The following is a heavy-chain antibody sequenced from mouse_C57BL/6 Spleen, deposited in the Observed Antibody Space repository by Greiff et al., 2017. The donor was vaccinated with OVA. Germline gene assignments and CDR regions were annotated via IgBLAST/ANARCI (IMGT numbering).Heavy chain of an antibody. D-gene: IGHD1-1*01. CDR3: HYYGSSDDYFDY. V-gene: IGHV1-53*01. Sequence: QVQLKQPGTELVKPGASVKLSCTASGYTFTSYWMHWVKQRPGQGLEWIGNINPSNGGTNYNEKFKSKATLTVDKSSSTAYMQLSSLTSEDSAVYYCHYYGSSDDYFDYWGQGTTLTVSS. J-gene: IGHJ2*01. CDR2: INPSNGGT. CDR1: GYTFTSYW.